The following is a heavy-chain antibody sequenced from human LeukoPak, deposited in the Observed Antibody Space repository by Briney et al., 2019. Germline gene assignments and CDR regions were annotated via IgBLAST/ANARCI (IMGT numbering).Heavy chain of an antibody. V-gene: IGHV1-2*02. CDR1: GYTFTGYY. CDR2: INPNSGGT. Sequence: ASVKVSCKASGYTFTGYYMHWVRQAPGQGLEWMGWINPNSGGTNYAQKFQGRVTMTRDTSISTAYMELSSLRSEDTAVYYCARLYGSGYVSNWGQGTLVTVSS. J-gene: IGHJ4*02. D-gene: IGHD3-10*01. CDR3: ARLYGSGYVSN.